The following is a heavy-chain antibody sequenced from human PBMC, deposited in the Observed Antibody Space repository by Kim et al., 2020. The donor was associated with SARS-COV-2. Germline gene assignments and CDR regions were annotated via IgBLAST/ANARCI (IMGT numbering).Heavy chain of an antibody. CDR3: ARVIIQGGDYGDPD. CDR2: ISAYNGNT. CDR1: GYTFTSYG. J-gene: IGHJ4*02. D-gene: IGHD4-17*01. Sequence: ASVKVSCKASGYTFTSYGISWVRQAPGQGLEWMGWISAYNGNTNYAQKLQGRVTMTTDTSTSTAYMELRSLRSDDTAVYYCARVIIQGGDYGDPDWGQGTLVTVSS. V-gene: IGHV1-18*04.